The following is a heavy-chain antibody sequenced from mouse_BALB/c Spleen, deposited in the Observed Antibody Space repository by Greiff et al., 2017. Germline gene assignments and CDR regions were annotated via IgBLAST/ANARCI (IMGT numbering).Heavy chain of an antibody. D-gene: IGHD1-1*01. CDR2: ISYSGST. Sequence: EVKLEESGPSLVKPSQTLSLTCSVTGDSITSGYWNWIRKFPGNKLEYMGYISYSGSTYYNPSLKSRISITRDTSKNQYYLQLNSVTTEDTATYYCARSIHYYGSSPWYFDVWGAGTTVTVSS. CDR1: GDSITSGY. V-gene: IGHV3-8*02. J-gene: IGHJ1*01. CDR3: ARSIHYYGSSPWYFDV.